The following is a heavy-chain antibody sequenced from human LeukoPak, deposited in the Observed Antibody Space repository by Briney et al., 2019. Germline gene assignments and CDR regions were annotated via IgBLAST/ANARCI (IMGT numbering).Heavy chain of an antibody. J-gene: IGHJ6*02. CDR3: AAWHGSSSWYYYYGMDV. CDR2: IYYSGST. Sequence: SETLSLTCTVSGGSISSSSYYWGWIRQPPGKGLEWIGSIYYSGSTYYNPSLKSRVTISVDTSKNQFSLKLSSVTAEDTAVYYCAAWHGSSSWYYYYGMDVWGQGTTVTVSS. V-gene: IGHV4-39*01. CDR1: GGSISSSSYY. D-gene: IGHD6-13*01.